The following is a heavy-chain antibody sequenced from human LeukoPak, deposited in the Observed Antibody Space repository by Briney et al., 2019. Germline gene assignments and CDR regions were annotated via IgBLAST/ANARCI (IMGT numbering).Heavy chain of an antibody. J-gene: IGHJ4*02. CDR2: VSGSGSTV. Sequence: PGGSLRLSCAASGSTFSDHIMNWVRQPPGKRLEWVAYVSGSGSTVYYADSVKGRFTISRDNGKSSLNLQMNSLRVEDTALYYCVRQFASWGQGTLVTVSS. V-gene: IGHV3-48*01. CDR3: VRQFAS. CDR1: GSTFSDHI.